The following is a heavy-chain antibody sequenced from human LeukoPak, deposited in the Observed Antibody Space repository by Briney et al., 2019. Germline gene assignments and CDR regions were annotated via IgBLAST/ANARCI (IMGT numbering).Heavy chain of an antibody. V-gene: IGHV4-61*02. CDR2: IYTRGST. J-gene: IGHJ4*02. CDR1: GGSISSGSYY. D-gene: IGHD3-3*01. Sequence: SQTLSLTCTVSGGSISSGSYYWSSIRQPAGNGLESIGCIYTRGSTTYNPSRKTRVTISVDTSKNRFSLKLRAVTPAEPPHTYCASVGLGYRVAGGNYFDYWGQGTLVTVSS. CDR3: ASVGLGYRVAGGNYFDY.